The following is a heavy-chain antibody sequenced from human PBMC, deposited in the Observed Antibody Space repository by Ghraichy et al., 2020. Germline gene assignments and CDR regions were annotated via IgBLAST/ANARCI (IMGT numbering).Heavy chain of an antibody. V-gene: IGHV3-11*01. Sequence: GGSLRLSCAASGFTFSDYYMSWIRQAPGKGLEWVSYISSSGSTIYYADSVKGRFTISRDNAKNSLYLQMNSLRAEDTAVYYCARVPLPTESDHYFDYWGQGTLVTVSS. CDR1: GFTFSDYY. J-gene: IGHJ4*02. CDR3: ARVPLPTESDHYFDY. D-gene: IGHD4-17*01. CDR2: ISSSGSTI.